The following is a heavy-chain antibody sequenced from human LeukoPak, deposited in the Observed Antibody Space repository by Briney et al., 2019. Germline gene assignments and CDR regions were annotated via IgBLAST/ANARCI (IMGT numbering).Heavy chain of an antibody. CDR1: GYTFTSYA. Sequence: ASVKVSCKASGYTFTSYAMNWVRQAPGQGLEWMGWINTNTGNPTYAQGFTGRFVFSLDTSVSTAYLQISSLKAEDTAVYYCARYASYDFWSGYYNHYYYYYMDVWGKGTTVTVSS. CDR3: ARYASYDFWSGYYNHYYYYYMDV. J-gene: IGHJ6*03. CDR2: INTNTGNP. D-gene: IGHD3-3*01. V-gene: IGHV7-4-1*02.